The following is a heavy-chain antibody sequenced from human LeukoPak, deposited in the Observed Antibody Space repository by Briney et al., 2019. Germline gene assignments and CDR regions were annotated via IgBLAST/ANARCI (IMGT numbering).Heavy chain of an antibody. V-gene: IGHV4-59*08. D-gene: IGHD5-18*01. Sequence: SQTLSLTCTVSGGSISSYYWSWIRQPPGKGLEWIGYIYYSGSTNYNPSLKSRVTISVDTSKNQFSLKLSSVTAADTAVYYCARFGHSYGLDYWGQGTLVTVSS. CDR2: IYYSGST. CDR3: ARFGHSYGLDY. J-gene: IGHJ4*02. CDR1: GGSISSYY.